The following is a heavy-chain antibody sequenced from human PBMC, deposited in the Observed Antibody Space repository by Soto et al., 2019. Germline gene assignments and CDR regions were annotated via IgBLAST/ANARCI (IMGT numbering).Heavy chain of an antibody. Sequence: QVHLVQSGAEVKNPGASVKVSCKGSGYDFTTYGITWVRQAPGQGLEWMAWISAHNGNTNYAPNLQGRVTVTRDTTTSTAYIELRSLRSDDTAVYYCARGRYCDYWGQGARVTVSS. V-gene: IGHV1-18*01. CDR2: ISAHNGNT. CDR1: GYDFTTYG. CDR3: ARGRYCDY. J-gene: IGHJ4*02.